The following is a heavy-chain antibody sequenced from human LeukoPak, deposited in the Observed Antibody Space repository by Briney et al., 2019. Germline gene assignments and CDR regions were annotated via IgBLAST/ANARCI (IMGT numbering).Heavy chain of an antibody. CDR2: ISSSSSTI. CDR3: ARRRRGNSPYGMDV. V-gene: IGHV3-48*04. Sequence: GGSLRLSCAASGFTFSSYSMNWVRQAPGKGLEWVSYISSSSSTIYYADSVKGRFTISRDNAKNSLYLQMNSLRAEDTAVYYCARRRRGNSPYGMDVWGQGTTVTVSS. J-gene: IGHJ6*02. D-gene: IGHD3-10*01. CDR1: GFTFSSYS.